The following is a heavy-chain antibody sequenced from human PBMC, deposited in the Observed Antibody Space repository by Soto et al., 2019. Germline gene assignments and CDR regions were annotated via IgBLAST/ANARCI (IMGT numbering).Heavy chain of an antibody. CDR2: IIPIFGTA. J-gene: IGHJ6*02. D-gene: IGHD2-2*01. CDR1: GGTFSSYA. V-gene: IGHV1-69*12. Sequence: QVQLVQSGAEVKKPGSSVKVSCKASGGTFSSYAISWVRQAPGQGLEWMGGIIPIFGTANYAQKFQGRVTITADESTSTAYIELSSLRSEDTAVYYCAKADIVLVPAAGRDYYYYGMDVWGQGTTVTVSS. CDR3: AKADIVLVPAAGRDYYYYGMDV.